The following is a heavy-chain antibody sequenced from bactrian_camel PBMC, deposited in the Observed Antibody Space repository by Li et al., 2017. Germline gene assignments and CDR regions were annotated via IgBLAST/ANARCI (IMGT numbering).Heavy chain of an antibody. CDR1: GFSLNGAE. CDR3: KSRETSGGTFLSIRRCRSP. Sequence: HVQLVESGGGSVHTGETLRLSCTASGFSLNGAEMGWYRQAPGNECELVSSISSDGSTWYPDSVKGRFTISKDKDKDTIVLQKNSLKPEDTATYLCKSRETSGGTFLSIRRCRSPWGQGTQVTVS. D-gene: IGHD7*01. CDR2: ISSDGST. J-gene: IGHJ6*01. V-gene: IGHV3S55*01.